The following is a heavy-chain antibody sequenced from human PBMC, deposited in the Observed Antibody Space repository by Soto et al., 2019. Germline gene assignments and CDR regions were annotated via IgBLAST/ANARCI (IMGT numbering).Heavy chain of an antibody. CDR2: ISDGGDLI. CDR3: AKRQGTGLAAKNFDF. J-gene: IGHJ4*02. CDR1: GFPFSNHA. Sequence: LRLSCAASGFPFSNHAMSWVRQAPGKGLEWVSGISDGGDLIYYADSVKGRFSTSRDNSENMLYLQMTNLRAEDTAIYFCAKRQGTGLAAKNFDFWGQGTLVTVSS. D-gene: IGHD2-15*01. V-gene: IGHV3-23*01.